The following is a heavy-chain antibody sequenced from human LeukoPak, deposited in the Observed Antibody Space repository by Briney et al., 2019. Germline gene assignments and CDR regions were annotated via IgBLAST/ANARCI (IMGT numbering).Heavy chain of an antibody. J-gene: IGHJ4*02. CDR2: IIPIFGTA. CDR1: GGTFSSYA. Sequence: ATVKVSCKASGGTFSSYAISWVRQAPGQGLEWMGGIIPIFGTANYAQKFQGRVTITTDESTSTAYMELSSLRSEDTAVYYCARVGEDSSGYVCYFDYWGQGTLVTVSS. CDR3: ARVGEDSSGYVCYFDY. D-gene: IGHD3-22*01. V-gene: IGHV1-69*05.